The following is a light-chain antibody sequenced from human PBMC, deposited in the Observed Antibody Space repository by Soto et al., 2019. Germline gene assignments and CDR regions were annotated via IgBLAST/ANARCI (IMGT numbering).Light chain of an antibody. CDR1: QRINNH. Sequence: DIQMTQSPSSLSASVGDRVTITCRASQRINNHLNWYQQKPGRAPKLLIYAASSLQSGVPSRFRGSGSGTDFTLSISSLQPEDFATYYCQQSYSTPPTFGQGTKVEIK. CDR2: AAS. V-gene: IGKV1-39*01. J-gene: IGKJ1*01. CDR3: QQSYSTPPT.